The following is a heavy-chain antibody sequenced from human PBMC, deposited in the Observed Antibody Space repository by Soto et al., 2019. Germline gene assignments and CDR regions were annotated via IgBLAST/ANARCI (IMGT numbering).Heavy chain of an antibody. V-gene: IGHV3-23*01. CDR2: ISGGGDLA. D-gene: IGHD1-26*01. CDR3: AKYSGDFPVYNGFNV. CDR1: GFPFDTSA. Sequence: EVRLLESGGGLVQPGGSLRLSCAASGFPFDTSAMIWVRQAPGKGPEWLSFISGGGDLAYYAESVTGRFTSSRDNSKNTLYLEMTFLRVDDTAVYYCAKYSGDFPVYNGFNVWGQGTTVTVSS. J-gene: IGHJ6*02.